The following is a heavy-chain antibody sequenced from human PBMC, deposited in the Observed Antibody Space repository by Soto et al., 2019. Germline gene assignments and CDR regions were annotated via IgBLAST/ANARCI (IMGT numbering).Heavy chain of an antibody. Sequence: VGSLRLSCAASGFTFSSYEMNWVRQAPGKGLEWVSYISSSGSTIYYADSVKGRFTISRDNAKNSLYLQMNSLRAEDTAVYYCARSLETYDSSGPDAFDIWGQGTMVTVSS. V-gene: IGHV3-48*03. CDR2: ISSSGSTI. CDR3: ARSLETYDSSGPDAFDI. J-gene: IGHJ3*02. CDR1: GFTFSSYE. D-gene: IGHD3-22*01.